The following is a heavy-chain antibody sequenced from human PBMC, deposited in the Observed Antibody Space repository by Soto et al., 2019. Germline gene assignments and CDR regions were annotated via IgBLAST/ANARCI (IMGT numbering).Heavy chain of an antibody. Sequence: QVQLQQSGPGLLKPSQTLSLTCAVSGDSVSSNSAAWNWIRQSPSRGLEWLGRTYYRSSWYSDYAGSVKSRITINADTSKNQFSLHLNSVTPQDTAVYYCARGPSPLAYWGRGTVVTVSS. CDR2: TYYRSSWYS. CDR3: ARGPSPLAY. CDR1: GDSVSSNSAA. J-gene: IGHJ4*02. D-gene: IGHD6-6*01. V-gene: IGHV6-1*01.